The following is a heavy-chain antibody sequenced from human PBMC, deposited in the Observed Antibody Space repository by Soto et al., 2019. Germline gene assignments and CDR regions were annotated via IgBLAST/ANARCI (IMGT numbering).Heavy chain of an antibody. CDR3: AKVGSGSYYKSHVDY. V-gene: IGHV3-23*01. J-gene: IGHJ4*02. Sequence: PGGSLRLSCAASGFTVSSYAMSWVLQAPGKGLEWVSAISGSGGSTYYADSVNGRFTISRDNSKNTLYLQMNSLRAEDTAVYYCAKVGSGSYYKSHVDYWGQGTLVTVSS. D-gene: IGHD3-10*01. CDR2: ISGSGGST. CDR1: GFTVSSYA.